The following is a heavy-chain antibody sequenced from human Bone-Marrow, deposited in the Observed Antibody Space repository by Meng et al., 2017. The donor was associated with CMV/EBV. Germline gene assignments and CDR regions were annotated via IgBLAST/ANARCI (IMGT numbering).Heavy chain of an antibody. CDR3: ARERFSSSVGFDY. D-gene: IGHD6-6*01. CDR2: VNPSGGAT. CDR1: GYTFTSYY. Sequence: ASVKVSCKASGYTFTSYYIHWVRQAPGQGLEWMGRVNPSGGATSDSQKFQGRVTMTRDTATSTVYMELSSLRSEDTAVYYCARERFSSSVGFDYWGQGKLVTVSS. V-gene: IGHV1-46*01. J-gene: IGHJ4*02.